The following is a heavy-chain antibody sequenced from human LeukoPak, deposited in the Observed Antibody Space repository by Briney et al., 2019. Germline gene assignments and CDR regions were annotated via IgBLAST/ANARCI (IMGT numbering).Heavy chain of an antibody. CDR3: ARAAVAGRGDWFDP. CDR1: GGSISSSSYY. J-gene: IGHJ5*02. Sequence: SETLSLTCTVSGGSISSSSYYWGWIRQPPGKGLEWIGSIYYSGSTYYNPSLKSRVTISVDTSKNQFSLKLSSVTAADTAVSYCARAAVAGRGDWFDPWGQGTLVTVSS. CDR2: IYYSGST. V-gene: IGHV4-39*01. D-gene: IGHD6-19*01.